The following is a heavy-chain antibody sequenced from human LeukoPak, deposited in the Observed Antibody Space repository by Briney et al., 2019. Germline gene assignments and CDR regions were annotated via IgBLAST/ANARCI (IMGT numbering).Heavy chain of an antibody. CDR1: GFTFSSYA. V-gene: IGHV3-23*01. D-gene: IGHD1-1*01. J-gene: IGHJ3*02. CDR3: AKSPQGQLERTVGAFDI. Sequence: PGGSLRLSCAASGFTFSSYAMNWVRQAPGEGLEWVSAIRGSGGNTYYADSVKGRFTVSRDNSKNTLYLQMNNLRAEDTAVYYCAKSPQGQLERTVGAFDIWGQGTMVTVSS. CDR2: IRGSGGNT.